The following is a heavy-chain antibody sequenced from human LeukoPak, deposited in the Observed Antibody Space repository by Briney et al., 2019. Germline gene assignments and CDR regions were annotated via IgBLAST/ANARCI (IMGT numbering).Heavy chain of an antibody. CDR3: AREGGLQHHFDY. CDR1: GGSISSYY. CDR2: IYYSGST. Sequence: SETLSLTCTVSGGSISSYYWSWIRQPAGKGLEWIGRIYYSGSTYYNPSLKSRVTISVDTSKNQFSLKLSSVTAADTAVYYCAREGGLQHHFDYWGQGTLVTVSS. J-gene: IGHJ4*02. D-gene: IGHD4-11*01. V-gene: IGHV4-4*07.